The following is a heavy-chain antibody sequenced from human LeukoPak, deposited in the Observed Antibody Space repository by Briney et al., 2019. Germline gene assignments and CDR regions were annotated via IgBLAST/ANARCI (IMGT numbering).Heavy chain of an antibody. CDR1: GGSISSRSYY. CDR2: IYTSGST. D-gene: IGHD6-6*01. CDR3: ARGSPYSSSSRFDY. J-gene: IGHJ4*02. V-gene: IGHV4-61*05. Sequence: SETLSLTCTVSGGSISSRSYYWGWIRQPPGKGLKWIGHIYTSGSTNYNPSLKSRVTMSVDTSKNQFSLRLSSVTAADTAVYYCARGSPYSSSSRFDYWGQGTLVTVSS.